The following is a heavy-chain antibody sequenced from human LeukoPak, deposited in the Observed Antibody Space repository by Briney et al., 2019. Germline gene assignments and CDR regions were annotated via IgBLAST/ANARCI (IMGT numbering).Heavy chain of an antibody. V-gene: IGHV3-74*01. D-gene: IGHD6-19*01. Sequence: GGSLRLSCAASGFSFSVFWMHWVRQALGKGPVWVSRIKTDGSITDYADSVKGRFTISRDNAKNTLYLQMNSLRAEDTAVYYCARGGVYSSGWYIDYWGQGTLVTVSS. CDR1: GFSFSVFW. J-gene: IGHJ4*02. CDR2: IKTDGSIT. CDR3: ARGGVYSSGWYIDY.